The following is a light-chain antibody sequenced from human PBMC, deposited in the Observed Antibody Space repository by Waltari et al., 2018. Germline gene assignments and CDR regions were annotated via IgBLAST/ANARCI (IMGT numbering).Light chain of an antibody. J-gene: IGKJ1*01. Sequence: EIVLTQSPGTLSLSPGETATLFCRASQSVRGTLAWYQQKPGQAPRLLIYGASIRATGIPDRFSGSGSGTDFSLTITRLEPEDFAVYYCQHYVRLPVTFGQGTRVEIK. V-gene: IGKV3-20*01. CDR3: QHYVRLPVT. CDR1: QSVRGT. CDR2: GAS.